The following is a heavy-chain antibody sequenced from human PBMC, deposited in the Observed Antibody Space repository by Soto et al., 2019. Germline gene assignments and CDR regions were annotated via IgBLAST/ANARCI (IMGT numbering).Heavy chain of an antibody. CDR1: GGPFSSFA. CDR3: ARPVQMLWAYFDY. D-gene: IGHD3-16*01. J-gene: IGHJ4*02. CDR2: IIPILGSP. V-gene: IGHV1-69*01. Sequence: QVLLVQSGAEVKKPGSSVKVSCKASGGPFSSFALNWVRQAPGQGLEWMGGIIPILGSPNYPQTFQGRVTITADESTSTVYLDLSSVKSEDTAVYYCARPVQMLWAYFDYWGQGTLVTVSS.